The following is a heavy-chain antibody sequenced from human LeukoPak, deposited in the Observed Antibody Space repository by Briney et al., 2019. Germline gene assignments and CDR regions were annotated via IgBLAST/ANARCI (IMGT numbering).Heavy chain of an antibody. CDR2: FYHSGST. V-gene: IGHV4-38-2*01. D-gene: IGHD1-26*01. J-gene: IGHJ3*02. CDR3: ARGQYSGSFPRAFDI. CDR1: GYSISSGYF. Sequence: SETLSLTCAVSGYSISSGYFWGWIRQPPGKGLEWIGSFYHSGSTHYNPSLRSRVTISVDTSKNQFSLNLSSVTAADTAVYYCARGQYSGSFPRAFDIWGQGTMVTVSS.